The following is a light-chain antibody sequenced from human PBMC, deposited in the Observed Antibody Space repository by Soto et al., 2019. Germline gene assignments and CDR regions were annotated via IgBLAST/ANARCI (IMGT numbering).Light chain of an antibody. CDR3: AAWDDRRSAWV. CDR2: RND. CDR1: SSDVGRNY. V-gene: IGLV1-47*01. Sequence: QSVLTQPPSASATPGQRVIISCSGSSSDVGRNYVHWYQHFPGTAHKLLIYRNDERHSGVPHRFSGAKSGTSASLATSARRSEDEAYYYCAAWDDRRSAWVFGGGTKLTVL. J-gene: IGLJ3*02.